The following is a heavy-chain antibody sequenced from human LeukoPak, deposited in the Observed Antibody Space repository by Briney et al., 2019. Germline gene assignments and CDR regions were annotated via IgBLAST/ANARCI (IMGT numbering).Heavy chain of an antibody. V-gene: IGHV4-61*02. D-gene: IGHD4/OR15-4a*01. CDR2: IYTSGST. CDR3: ARADYGGNYGY. J-gene: IGHJ4*02. CDR1: GGSISSGSYY. Sequence: SVTLSLTCTVSGGSISSGSYYWSWIRQPAGKGLEWIGRIYTSGSTNYNPSLKSRVTISVDTSKNQFSLKLSSVTAADTAVYYCARADYGGNYGYWGQGTLVTVSS.